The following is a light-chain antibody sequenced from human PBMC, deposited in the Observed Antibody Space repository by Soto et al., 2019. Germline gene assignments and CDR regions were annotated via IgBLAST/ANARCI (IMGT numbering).Light chain of an antibody. Sequence: DLQMTQFPSSVSASVGDRVSITCRASQGISIWLAWYQQKPGKAPKLLIYAASSLQGGVPSRFSGHGSGTDFTLTISSLQPEDVAIYYCQQTNTFPRTFGQGTRLDLK. CDR2: AAS. J-gene: IGKJ5*01. CDR3: QQTNTFPRT. CDR1: QGISIW. V-gene: IGKV1D-12*01.